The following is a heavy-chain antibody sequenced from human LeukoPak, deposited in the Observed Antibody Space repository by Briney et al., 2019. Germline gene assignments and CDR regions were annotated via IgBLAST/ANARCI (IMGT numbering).Heavy chain of an antibody. J-gene: IGHJ4*02. CDR1: GYTFTSYA. CDR3: ARQGSSLPLNY. CDR2: INAGNGNT. Sequence: ASVKVSCKASGYTFTSYAMHWVRHAPGQRFEWMGWINAGNGNTKYSQKFQGRVTITRDTSASTAYMELSSLRSEDTAVYYCARQGSSLPLNYWGQGTLVTVSS. V-gene: IGHV1-3*01. D-gene: IGHD6-13*01.